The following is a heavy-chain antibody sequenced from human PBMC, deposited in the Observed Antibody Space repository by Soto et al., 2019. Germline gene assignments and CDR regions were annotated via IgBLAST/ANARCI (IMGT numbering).Heavy chain of an antibody. CDR3: ARHRRGITFGGVFES. V-gene: IGHV3-48*01. CDR2: ISSTGSPV. CDR1: GFSFTDYS. J-gene: IGHJ4*01. Sequence: EVQLVESGGGLVQPGGSLRLSCSASGFSFTDYSMNWVRQAPGKGLEWVSYISSTGSPVYYADSVKGRFTISRDNAQNSLSLQKNRLRAEDTAIYDCARHRRGITFGGVFESWGHGTQVTVSS. D-gene: IGHD3-16*01.